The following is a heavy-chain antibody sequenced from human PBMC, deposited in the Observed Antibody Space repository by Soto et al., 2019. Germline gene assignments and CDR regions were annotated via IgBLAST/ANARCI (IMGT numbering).Heavy chain of an antibody. D-gene: IGHD1-26*01. J-gene: IGHJ6*02. CDR2: ISAYIGDT. CDR3: ARSSGTYPPSRYYYGLDV. CDR1: GYTFTSYG. V-gene: IGHV1-18*01. Sequence: QVQLVQSGPEVKEPGASVKVSCKASGYTFTSYGISWVRQAPGQGLEWMGWISAYIGDTNYPQKFQDRVTMTTDTSTSTAYSDMRSLRSDDTAVYYCARSSGTYPPSRYYYGLDVWGQGTTVTVSS.